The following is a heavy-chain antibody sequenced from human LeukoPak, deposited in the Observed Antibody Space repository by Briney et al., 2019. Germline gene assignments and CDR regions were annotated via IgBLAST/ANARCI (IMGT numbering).Heavy chain of an antibody. Sequence: PGGSLRLSCAASGFTFSSYSMNWVRQAPGKGLEWVSYISSSSSTIYYADSVKGRFTISRDNAKNSLYLQMNSLRAEDTAVYYCAKAYDILTGYYPLDYWGQGTLVTVSS. V-gene: IGHV3-48*01. J-gene: IGHJ4*02. CDR3: AKAYDILTGYYPLDY. CDR1: GFTFSSYS. D-gene: IGHD3-9*01. CDR2: ISSSSSTI.